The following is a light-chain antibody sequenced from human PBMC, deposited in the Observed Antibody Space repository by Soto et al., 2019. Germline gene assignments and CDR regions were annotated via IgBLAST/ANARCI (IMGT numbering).Light chain of an antibody. J-gene: IGLJ1*01. CDR1: SSEVGGYDY. Sequence: QSVLTQPASVSGSPGQSITISCTGTSSEVGGYDYVSWHQQHPVKAPRVIIYDVNIRPSGVFNRFSGSKSGNTASLTISGLQAEDEADYYCLSYTISDTFVFGTGTKVTVL. CDR2: DVN. V-gene: IGLV2-14*01. CDR3: LSYTISDTFV.